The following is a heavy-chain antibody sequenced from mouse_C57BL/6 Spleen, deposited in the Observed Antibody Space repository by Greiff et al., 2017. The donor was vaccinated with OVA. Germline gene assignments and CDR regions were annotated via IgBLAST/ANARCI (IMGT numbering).Heavy chain of an antibody. J-gene: IGHJ1*03. Sequence: VQLQQPGAELVKPGASVKLSCKASGYTFTSYWMQWVKQRPGQGLEWIGEIDPSDSYTNYNQKFKGKATLTVDTSSSTAYMQLSSLTSEDSAVYYCATPPLLSNRYFDVWGTGTTVTVSS. V-gene: IGHV1-50*01. CDR1: GYTFTSYW. CDR3: ATPPLLSNRYFDV. CDR2: IDPSDSYT. D-gene: IGHD1-1*01.